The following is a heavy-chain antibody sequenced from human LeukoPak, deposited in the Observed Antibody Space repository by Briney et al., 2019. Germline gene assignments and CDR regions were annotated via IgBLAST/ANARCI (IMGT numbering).Heavy chain of an antibody. V-gene: IGHV3-53*01. CDR1: GFTVTSNY. Sequence: GGSLRLSCVASGFTVTSNYVTWVRQAPGKGLEWVSVIYTGGSPYYADSVKGRFAISRDISKNTVYLQMYSLRAEDTAVYYCARGAATGPTLGLDYWGQGTLVTVSS. J-gene: IGHJ4*02. D-gene: IGHD6-13*01. CDR3: ARGAATGPTLGLDY. CDR2: IYTGGSP.